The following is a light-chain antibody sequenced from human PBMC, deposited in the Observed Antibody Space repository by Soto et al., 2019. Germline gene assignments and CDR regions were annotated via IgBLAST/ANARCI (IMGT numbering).Light chain of an antibody. J-gene: IGKJ1*01. V-gene: IGKV3-15*01. CDR1: QGVSTF. Sequence: EIVLTQSPATLPLSPGERATLSCRASQGVSTFLAWYQQKPGQPPRLLIYGASTRATGVPGRFSGSGSGTEYTLTISSLQSEDFAVYYCQQYNDWWTFGQGTKVDIK. CDR3: QQYNDWWT. CDR2: GAS.